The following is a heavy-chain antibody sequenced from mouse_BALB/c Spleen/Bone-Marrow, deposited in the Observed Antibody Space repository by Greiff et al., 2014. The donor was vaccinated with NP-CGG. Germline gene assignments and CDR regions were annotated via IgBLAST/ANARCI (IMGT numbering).Heavy chain of an antibody. Sequence: EVQRVESGAELVKPGASVKLSCTTSGFNIKDPYIHWVKQKPEQGLEWIGRIDPANYNTQYDPKFQGKATITVDTPSNAAYLQLNSLTSEDTAVYYCATLTGTFDYWGQGTPVTVSA. J-gene: IGHJ3*01. CDR2: IDPANYNT. CDR3: ATLTGTFDY. CDR1: GFNIKDPY. D-gene: IGHD4-1*01. V-gene: IGHV14-3*02.